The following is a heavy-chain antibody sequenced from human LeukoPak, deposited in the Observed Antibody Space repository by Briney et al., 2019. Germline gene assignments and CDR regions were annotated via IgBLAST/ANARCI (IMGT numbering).Heavy chain of an antibody. J-gene: IGHJ4*02. CDR2: ISGSGGST. D-gene: IGHD3-10*01. CDR1: GFTFSSYA. V-gene: IGHV3-23*01. Sequence: GGSLRLSCAASGFTFSSYAMSWVRQAPGKGLEWVSGISGSGGSTYYADSVKGRFTISRDNSKNRLYLQMNSLRAEGTAVYYCAKRPRGNYLDPFDYWGQGTLVTVSS. CDR3: AKRPRGNYLDPFDY.